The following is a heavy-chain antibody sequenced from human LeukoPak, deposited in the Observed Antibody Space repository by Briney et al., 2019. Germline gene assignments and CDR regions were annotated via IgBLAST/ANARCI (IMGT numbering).Heavy chain of an antibody. Sequence: PSETLSLTCAVYGGSFSGYYWSLIRQPPGTGLEWIGEINHSGSTNYNPSLKSRVTISVDTSKNQFSLKLSSVTAADTAVYYCARGPIVVVPEPGTIFDYWGQGTLVTVSS. CDR3: ARGPIVVVPEPGTIFDY. CDR1: GGSFSGYY. V-gene: IGHV4-34*01. D-gene: IGHD2-2*01. J-gene: IGHJ4*02. CDR2: INHSGST.